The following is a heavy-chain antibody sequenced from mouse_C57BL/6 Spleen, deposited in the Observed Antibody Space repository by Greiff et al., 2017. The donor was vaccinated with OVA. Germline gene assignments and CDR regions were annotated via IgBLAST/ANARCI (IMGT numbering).Heavy chain of an antibody. CDR3: ARRSWDDYFDD. CDR2: ISDGGSYT. Sequence: EVKLVESGGGLVKPGGSLKLSCAASGFTFSSYAMSWVRQTPEKRLEWVATISDGGSYTYYPDNVKGRFTISRDNATNNLYLQMSHLKAEDTAMYDCARRSWDDYFDDWGQGTTLTVSS. D-gene: IGHD4-1*01. CDR1: GFTFSSYA. V-gene: IGHV5-4*03. J-gene: IGHJ2*01.